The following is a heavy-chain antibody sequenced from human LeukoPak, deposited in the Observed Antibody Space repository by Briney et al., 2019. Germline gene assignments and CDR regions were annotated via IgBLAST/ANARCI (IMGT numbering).Heavy chain of an antibody. D-gene: IGHD4-17*01. CDR2: INPNSGGT. J-gene: IGHJ5*02. V-gene: IGHV1-2*06. Sequence: GSSVKVSCKASGYTFTGYYMHWVRQAPGQGLEWMGRINPNSGGTNYAQKFQGRVTMTRDTSISTAYMELSRLRSDDTAVYYCARPAVTTGWFDPWGQGTLVTVSS. CDR1: GYTFTGYY. CDR3: ARPAVTTGWFDP.